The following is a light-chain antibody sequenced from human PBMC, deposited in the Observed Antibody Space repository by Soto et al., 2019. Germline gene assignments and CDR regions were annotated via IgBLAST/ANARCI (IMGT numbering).Light chain of an antibody. CDR3: QQYGSSPT. J-gene: IGKJ1*01. V-gene: IGKV3-20*01. CDR2: GAS. CDR1: QSVSSSY. Sequence: EIVLTQSPGTLSLSPGERATLSCRASQSVSSSYLAWYQQKPGQAPRLLIYGASSRATGIPDRFSGSGSGTDFTFTISRLESVDFAVYYCQQYGSSPTCGRETKVEIK.